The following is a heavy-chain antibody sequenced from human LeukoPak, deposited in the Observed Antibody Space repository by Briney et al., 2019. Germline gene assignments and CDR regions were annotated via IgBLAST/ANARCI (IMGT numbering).Heavy chain of an antibody. CDR2: ISFDGSNK. CDR3: AKASRYLGSGSYYRDAFDI. J-gene: IGHJ3*02. D-gene: IGHD3-10*02. CDR1: GFTFSSYG. V-gene: IGHV3-30*18. Sequence: GGSLRLSCAASGFTFSSYGLHWVRQAPGKGLEWVAVISFDGSNKYYADSVKGRFTVSRDNSKNTLYLQMNSLRAEDTAVYYCAKASRYLGSGSYYRDAFDIWGQGTMVTVSS.